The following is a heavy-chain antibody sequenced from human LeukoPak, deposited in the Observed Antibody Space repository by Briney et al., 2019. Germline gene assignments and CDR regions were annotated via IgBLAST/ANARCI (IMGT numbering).Heavy chain of an antibody. Sequence: PSETLSLTCTVSGGSISSSSYYWGWIRQPPGKGLEWIGSIYYSGSTYYNPSLKSRVTISVDTSKNQFSLKLSSVTAADTAVYYCAREASSSWYYMDVWGQGTTVTVSS. CDR2: IYYSGST. CDR1: GGSISSSSYY. V-gene: IGHV4-39*07. D-gene: IGHD6-13*01. CDR3: AREASSSWYYMDV. J-gene: IGHJ6*02.